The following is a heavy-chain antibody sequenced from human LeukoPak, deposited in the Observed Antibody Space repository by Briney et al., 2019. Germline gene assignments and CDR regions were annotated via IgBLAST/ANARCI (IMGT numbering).Heavy chain of an antibody. Sequence: PSETLSLTCAVYGGSFSGYYWSWIRQPPGKGLEWIGEINHSGSTNYNPSLKSRVTISVDTSKNQFSLKLSSVTAADTAVYYCAGSGDGYSDYWGQGTLVTVSS. D-gene: IGHD2-21*01. CDR3: AGSGDGYSDY. CDR2: INHSGST. CDR1: GGSFSGYY. J-gene: IGHJ4*02. V-gene: IGHV4-34*01.